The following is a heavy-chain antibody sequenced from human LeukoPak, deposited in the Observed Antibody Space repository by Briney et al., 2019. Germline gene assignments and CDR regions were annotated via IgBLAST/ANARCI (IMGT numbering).Heavy chain of an antibody. CDR2: IYYSGST. D-gene: IGHD2-15*01. CDR3: ARHSGYCSGGSCFSFDY. CDR1: GGSISSSSYY. Sequence: SQTLSLTCTVSGGSISSSSYYWGWIRQPPGKGLEWIGSIYYSGSTYYNPSLKSRVTISVDTSKNQFSLKLSSVTAADTAVYYCARHSGYCSGGSCFSFDYWGQGTLVTVSS. J-gene: IGHJ4*02. V-gene: IGHV4-39*01.